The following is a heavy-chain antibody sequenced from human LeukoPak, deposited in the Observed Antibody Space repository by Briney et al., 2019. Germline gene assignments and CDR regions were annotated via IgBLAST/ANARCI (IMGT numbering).Heavy chain of an antibody. D-gene: IGHD3-10*01. CDR2: ISGSGGST. V-gene: IGHV3-23*01. CDR1: GFTFSSYA. Sequence: PGGSLRLSCAASGFTFSSYAMSWVRQAQGKGLEWVSAISGSGGSTYYADSVKGRFTISRDNSKNTLYLQMNSLRVEDTAVYYCVTPLTGSAFDIWCQGTMVTVSS. CDR3: VTPLTGSAFDI. J-gene: IGHJ3*02.